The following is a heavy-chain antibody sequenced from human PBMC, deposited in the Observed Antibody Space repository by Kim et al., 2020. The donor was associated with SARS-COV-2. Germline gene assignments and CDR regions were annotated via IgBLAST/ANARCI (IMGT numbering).Heavy chain of an antibody. Sequence: TYYADSVKGRFTISRDNSKNTVYLQMNSLRAEDTAVYYFARGSRPRREFDFWGQGTLVTVSS. CDR3: ARGSRPRREFDF. V-gene: IGHV3-53*01. CDR2: T. J-gene: IGHJ4*02. D-gene: IGHD6-25*01.